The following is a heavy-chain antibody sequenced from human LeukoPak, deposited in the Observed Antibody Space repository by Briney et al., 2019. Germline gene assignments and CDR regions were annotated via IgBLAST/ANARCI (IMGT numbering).Heavy chain of an antibody. CDR2: IYYSGST. CDR3: AREPYYYDSSGYPYYFDY. Sequence: SETLSLTCTVSGGSISSYYWSWIRRPPGKGLEWIGYIYYSGSTNYNPSLKSRVTISVDTSKNQFSLKLSSVTAADTAVYYCAREPYYYDSSGYPYYFDYWGQGTLVTVSS. CDR1: GGSISSYY. V-gene: IGHV4-59*01. J-gene: IGHJ4*02. D-gene: IGHD3-22*01.